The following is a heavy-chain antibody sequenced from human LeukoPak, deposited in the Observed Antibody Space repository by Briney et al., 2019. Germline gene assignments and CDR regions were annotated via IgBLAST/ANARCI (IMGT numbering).Heavy chain of an antibody. D-gene: IGHD2-21*02. CDR3: AKAADCAGDCYYGWFDP. V-gene: IGHV3-30*18. CDR2: ISNDGKNK. CDR1: GFTFSNYD. J-gene: IGHJ5*02. Sequence: PGGSLRLSCAVSGFTFSNYDMYWVRQAPGKGLEWVAVISNDGKNKYYADSVKGRFTISRDNSNNSLYLQMNSLIPEDTAVYYRAKAADCAGDCYYGWFDPWGQGTLVTVSS.